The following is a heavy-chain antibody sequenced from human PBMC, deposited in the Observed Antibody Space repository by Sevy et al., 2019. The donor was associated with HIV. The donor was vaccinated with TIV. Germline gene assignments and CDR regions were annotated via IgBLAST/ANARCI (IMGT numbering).Heavy chain of an antibody. J-gene: IGHJ3*02. CDR3: ATDASRTTGSHDAFDI. CDR1: GYTLTELS. CDR2: FDPDDGET. D-gene: IGHD1-1*01. Sequence: ASVKVSCKVSGYTLTELSMHWVRQAPGKGLEWMGGFDPDDGETIYAQKFQGRVTMNEDTSTDTAYMELSSLRSEDTAVYYCATDASRTTGSHDAFDIWGQGTMVTVSS. V-gene: IGHV1-24*01.